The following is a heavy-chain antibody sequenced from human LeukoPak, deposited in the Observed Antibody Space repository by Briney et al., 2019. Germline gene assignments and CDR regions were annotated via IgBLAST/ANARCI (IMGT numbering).Heavy chain of an antibody. V-gene: IGHV1-2*02. CDR1: GYTFTSYG. CDR3: ARNHLLKTADY. J-gene: IGHJ4*02. Sequence: ASVKVSCKASGYTFTSYGISWVRQAPGQGLEWMGWINPNSGGTNYAQKFQGRVTMTRDTSISTAYMELSRLRSDDTAVYYCARNHLLKTADYWGQGTLVTVSS. CDR2: INPNSGGT. D-gene: IGHD1-1*01.